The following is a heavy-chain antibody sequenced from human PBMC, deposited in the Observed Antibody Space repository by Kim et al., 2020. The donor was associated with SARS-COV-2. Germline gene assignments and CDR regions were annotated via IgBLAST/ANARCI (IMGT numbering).Heavy chain of an antibody. Sequence: ASVKVSCKASGYTFTGYYMHWVRQAPGQGLEWMGWINPNSGGTNYAQKFQGRVTMTRDTSISTAYMELSRLRSDDTAVYYCARGGLGYCSSTSCYTSPYYYYGMDVWGQGTTVTVSS. V-gene: IGHV1-2*02. J-gene: IGHJ6*02. D-gene: IGHD2-2*02. CDR3: ARGGLGYCSSTSCYTSPYYYYGMDV. CDR2: INPNSGGT. CDR1: GYTFTGYY.